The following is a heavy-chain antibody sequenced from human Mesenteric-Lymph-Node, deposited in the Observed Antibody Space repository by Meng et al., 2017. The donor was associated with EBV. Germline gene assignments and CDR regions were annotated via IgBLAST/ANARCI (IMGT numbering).Heavy chain of an antibody. D-gene: IGHD6-13*01. CDR1: GFTFSSFA. CDR2: ISHDENKK. Sequence: QVHLVESGGGVVQPGGSLRLSCAASGFTFSSFAMHWVRQAPGKGLEWVTFISHDENKKFYADSVKGRFTVSRDNLKSMLYLQMNTLRPEDTATYYCAQELGDSSSWAFDSWGQGTLVTVSS. V-gene: IGHV3-30-3*01. CDR3: AQELGDSSSWAFDS. J-gene: IGHJ5*02.